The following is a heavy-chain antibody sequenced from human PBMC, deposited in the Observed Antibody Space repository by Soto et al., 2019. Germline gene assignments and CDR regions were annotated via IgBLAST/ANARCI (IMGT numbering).Heavy chain of an antibody. J-gene: IGHJ6*02. Sequence: SVKVSCKASGGTFSSYAISWVRQAPGQGLEWMGGIIPIFGTANYAQKFQGRVTITADESTSTAYMELSSLRSEDTAVYYCARKGYYDSSGYYYRTYFYGMDVWGQGTTVTVSS. CDR2: IIPIFGTA. V-gene: IGHV1-69*13. CDR1: GGTFSSYA. CDR3: ARKGYYDSSGYYYRTYFYGMDV. D-gene: IGHD3-22*01.